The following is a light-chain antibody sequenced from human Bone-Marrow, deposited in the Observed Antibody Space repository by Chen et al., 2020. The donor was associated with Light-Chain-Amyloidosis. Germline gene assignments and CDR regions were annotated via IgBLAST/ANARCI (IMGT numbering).Light chain of an antibody. Sequence: SYVLTQPPAVSVATGQTATITCGGTNIGSRTVHWYQQKPGQAPVVVVYDDSDRPSGIPERFSGSNSGNTATLTISRVDGGDEADYYCQVWDTSSDHPVFGGGTKVTVL. CDR2: DDS. CDR3: QVWDTSSDHPV. J-gene: IGLJ2*01. CDR1: NIGSRT. V-gene: IGLV3-21*02.